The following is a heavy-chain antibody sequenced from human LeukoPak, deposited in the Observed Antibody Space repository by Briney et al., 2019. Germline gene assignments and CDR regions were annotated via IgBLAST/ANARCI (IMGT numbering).Heavy chain of an antibody. Sequence: GASVKVSCKASGYTFTGYYMHWVRQAPGQGLEWMGWINPNSGGTNYAQKFQGRVTMTRDTSISTAYMELSRLRSDDTPVYYCARSPPLTSMIVVVIELDYFGQGTLATVSS. J-gene: IGHJ4*02. CDR3: ARSPPLTSMIVVVIELDY. D-gene: IGHD3-22*01. CDR1: GYTFTGYY. V-gene: IGHV1-2*02. CDR2: INPNSGGT.